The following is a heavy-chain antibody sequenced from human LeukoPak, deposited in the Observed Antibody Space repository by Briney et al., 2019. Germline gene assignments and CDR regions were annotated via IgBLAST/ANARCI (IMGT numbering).Heavy chain of an antibody. CDR1: GGSFSGYY. J-gene: IGHJ6*01. CDR3: ARDVRYYDSNGYYIHYYAMDV. D-gene: IGHD3-22*01. CDR2: INHSGST. V-gene: IGHV4-34*01. Sequence: SETLSLTCAVYGGSFSGYYWSWIRQPPGKGLEWIGEINHSGSTNYNPSLKSRVTITVDTSKNQFSLKLSSVTAADTAVYYCARDVRYYDSNGYYIHYYAMDVWGQGTTVTVSS.